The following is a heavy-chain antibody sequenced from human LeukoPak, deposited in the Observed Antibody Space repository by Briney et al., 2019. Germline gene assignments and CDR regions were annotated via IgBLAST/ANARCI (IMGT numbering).Heavy chain of an antibody. V-gene: IGHV5-51*01. Sequence: GESLKISCKGSGYSFTSYWIGWVRQMPGKGLEWMGIIYPGDSDTRYSPSLQGQVTISVDKSITTAYVQWSSLKASDSAMYYCAREGTTGGYYDYWGQGTLVTVSS. D-gene: IGHD1-7*01. J-gene: IGHJ4*02. CDR2: IYPGDSDT. CDR3: AREGTTGGYYDY. CDR1: GYSFTSYW.